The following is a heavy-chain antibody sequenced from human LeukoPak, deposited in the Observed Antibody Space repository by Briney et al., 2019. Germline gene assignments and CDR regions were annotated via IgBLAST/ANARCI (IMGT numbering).Heavy chain of an antibody. J-gene: IGHJ4*02. Sequence: PGGSLRLSYAASGFTFDNFAMAWVRQAPGKGLEWVSAITGSATRTYYADSFKDRFTISRDDSKTTLFLQMDSLRAEDTALYYCAKVSSRITISGRLDYWGRGTLVTVSS. D-gene: IGHD3-3*01. CDR3: AKVSSRITISGRLDY. CDR2: ITGSATRT. V-gene: IGHV3-23*01. CDR1: GFTFDNFA.